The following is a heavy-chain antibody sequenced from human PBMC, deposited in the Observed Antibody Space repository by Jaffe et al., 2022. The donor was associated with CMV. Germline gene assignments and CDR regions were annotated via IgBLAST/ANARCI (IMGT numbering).Heavy chain of an antibody. CDR1: GGSFSGYY. CDR3: ARGKKENCSSTSCPFDY. CDR2: INHSGST. D-gene: IGHD2-2*01. J-gene: IGHJ4*02. Sequence: QVQLQQWGAGLLKPSETLSLTCAVYGGSFSGYYWSWIRQPPGKGLEWIGEINHSGSTNYNPSLKSRVTISVDTSKNQFSLKLSSVTAADTAVYYCARGKKENCSSTSCPFDYWGQGTLVTVSS. V-gene: IGHV4-34*01.